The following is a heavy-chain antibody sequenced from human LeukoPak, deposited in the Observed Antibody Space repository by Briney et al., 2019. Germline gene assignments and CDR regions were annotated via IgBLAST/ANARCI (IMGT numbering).Heavy chain of an antibody. CDR2: ISGSGGST. J-gene: IGHJ4*02. V-gene: IGHV3-23*01. CDR1: GFTFSSYA. CDR3: VRHSSGYYYPFDY. D-gene: IGHD3-22*01. Sequence: GGSLRLSCAASGFTFSSYAMSWVRQASGKGLEWVSAISGSGGSTYYADSVKGRFTISRDNSKNTLYLQMNSLRAEDTAVYYCVRHSSGYYYPFDYWGQGTLVTVSS.